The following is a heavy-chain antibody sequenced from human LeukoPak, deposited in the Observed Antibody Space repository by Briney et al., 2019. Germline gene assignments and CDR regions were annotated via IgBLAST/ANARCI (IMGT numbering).Heavy chain of an antibody. CDR2: ISSSSSYI. V-gene: IGHV3-21*01. J-gene: IGHJ6*03. CDR1: GFTFSSYS. CDR3: ARTPAGPYYMDV. Sequence: PGGSLRLSCAASGFTFSSYSMNWVRHAPGKGLEWVSSISSSSSYIYYADSVKGRFTISRDNAKNSLYLQMNSLRVEDTAVYYCARTPAGPYYMDVWGKGTTVTVSS.